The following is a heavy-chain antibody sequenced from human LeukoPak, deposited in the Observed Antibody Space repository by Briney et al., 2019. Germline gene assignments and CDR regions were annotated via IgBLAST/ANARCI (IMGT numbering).Heavy chain of an antibody. J-gene: IGHJ5*02. Sequence: ASVKVSCKVSGYTLTELSMHWVRQAPGKGLEWMGGFDPEDGETIYAQKFQGRVTMTEDTSTDTAYVELSSLRSEDTAVYYCVPYYYDSSGYSPPWGQGTLVTVSS. D-gene: IGHD3-22*01. CDR3: VPYYYDSSGYSPP. CDR2: FDPEDGET. V-gene: IGHV1-24*01. CDR1: GYTLTELS.